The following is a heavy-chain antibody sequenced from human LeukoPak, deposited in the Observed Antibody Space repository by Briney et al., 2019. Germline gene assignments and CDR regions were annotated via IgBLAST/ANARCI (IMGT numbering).Heavy chain of an antibody. CDR2: ISSSSSTI. D-gene: IGHD1-26*01. CDR1: GFTFSSYS. V-gene: IGHV3-48*02. J-gene: IGHJ4*02. Sequence: GGSLRLSCAASGFTFSSYSMNWARQAPGKGLEWVSYISSSSSTIYYADSVKGRFTISRDNAKNSLYLQMNSLRDEDTAVYYCAPLFLPVRPTTYYWGQGTLVTVSS. CDR3: APLFLPVRPTTYY.